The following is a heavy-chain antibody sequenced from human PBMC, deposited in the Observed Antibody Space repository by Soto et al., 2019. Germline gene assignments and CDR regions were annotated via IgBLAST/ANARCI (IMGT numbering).Heavy chain of an antibody. V-gene: IGHV1-18*01. CDR2: ISAYNGNT. J-gene: IGHJ3*02. CDR3: GRNCCGDCYYALDI. Sequence: QVQLVQSGAEVKKPGASVKVSCKASGYTFTNYGISWVRQDPGQGLEWMGWISAYNGNTKYVQKFDDRVTMTTDTSTSTAYVELRSLSSDDTGVYYCGRNCCGDCYYALDILGQGTMVTLSS. CDR1: GYTFTNYG. D-gene: IGHD2-21*02.